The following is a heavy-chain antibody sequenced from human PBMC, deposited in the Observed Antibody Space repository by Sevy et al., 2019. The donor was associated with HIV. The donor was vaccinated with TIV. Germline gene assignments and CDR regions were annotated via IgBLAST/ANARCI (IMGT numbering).Heavy chain of an antibody. Sequence: GGSLRLSCAASGFTFSSYSINWVRQAPGKGLEWVSSISSSSIYIYYADSVKGRFTLSRDKAKNSLYLQMHSLRAEDTAVYYCARDQGFYCSGGSCYPRYYFDYWGQGTLVTVSS. J-gene: IGHJ4*02. V-gene: IGHV3-21*01. CDR2: ISSSSIYI. CDR1: GFTFSSYS. D-gene: IGHD2-15*01. CDR3: ARDQGFYCSGGSCYPRYYFDY.